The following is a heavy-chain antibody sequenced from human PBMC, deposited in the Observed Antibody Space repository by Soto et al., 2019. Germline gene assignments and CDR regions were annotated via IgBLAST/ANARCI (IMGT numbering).Heavy chain of an antibody. Sequence: EVQLVESGGGLVQPGGSLRLSCAASGFTLSNYWMSWVRQAPGKGLEWVANIKEDGSEKYHVDSVKGRFTISRDNAKNLMYLQMDSLRAEDTAVYKCVRGGSHSFDYCGQGTLVTVSS. CDR1: GFTLSNYW. CDR3: VRGGSHSFDY. V-gene: IGHV3-7*05. J-gene: IGHJ4*02. D-gene: IGHD1-26*01. CDR2: IKEDGSEK.